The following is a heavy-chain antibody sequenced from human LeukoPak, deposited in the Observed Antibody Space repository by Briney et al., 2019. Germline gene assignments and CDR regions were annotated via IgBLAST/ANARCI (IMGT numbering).Heavy chain of an antibody. CDR1: GFTFSSYA. D-gene: IGHD6-19*01. J-gene: IGHJ4*02. Sequence: PGGSLRLSCAASGFTFSSYAMSWVRQAPGKGLEWVSGINGSGGRTYYADSVKGRFTISRDNSKNTLYLQMNSLRAEDTAVYYCAKDAAISVAADDYWGQGTLVTVSS. V-gene: IGHV3-23*01. CDR3: AKDAAISVAADDY. CDR2: INGSGGRT.